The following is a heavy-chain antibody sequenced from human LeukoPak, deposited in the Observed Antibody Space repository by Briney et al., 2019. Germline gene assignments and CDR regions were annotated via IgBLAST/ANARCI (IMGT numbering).Heavy chain of an antibody. CDR1: GYTLTELS. J-gene: IGHJ5*02. Sequence: ASVKVSCKVSGYTLTELSMHWVRQAPGKGLEWMGGFDPEDGETIYAQKFQGRVTMTRNTSISTAYMELSSLRSEDTAVYYCARGLGYCSSTSCYDNWFDPWGQGTLVTVSS. D-gene: IGHD2-2*01. V-gene: IGHV1-24*01. CDR3: ARGLGYCSSTSCYDNWFDP. CDR2: FDPEDGET.